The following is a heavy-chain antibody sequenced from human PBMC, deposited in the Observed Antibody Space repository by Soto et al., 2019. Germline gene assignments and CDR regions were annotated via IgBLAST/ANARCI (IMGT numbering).Heavy chain of an antibody. D-gene: IGHD6-19*01. CDR1: GGTFSSYA. CDR3: ARDSSGWYGYYYYYGMDV. CDR2: IIPIFGTA. J-gene: IGHJ6*02. Sequence: GASVKVSCKASGGTFSSYAISWVRQAPGQGLEWMGGIIPIFGTANYAQKFQGRVTITADKSTSTAYMELSSLRSEDTAVYYCARDSSGWYGYYYYYGMDVWGQGTTVTVSS. V-gene: IGHV1-69*06.